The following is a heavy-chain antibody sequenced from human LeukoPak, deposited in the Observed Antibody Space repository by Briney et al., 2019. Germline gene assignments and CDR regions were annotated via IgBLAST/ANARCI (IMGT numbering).Heavy chain of an antibody. CDR2: IIPILGIA. V-gene: IGHV1-69*02. J-gene: IGHJ4*02. D-gene: IGHD2-2*01. CDR3: ASYRRLGYCSSTSCEH. CDR1: GGTFSSYT. Sequence: SVKVSCKASGGTFSSYTISWVRQAPGQGLEGMGRIIPILGIANYAQKFQGRVTITADKSTSTAYMELSRLRSEDTAVYYCASYRRLGYCSSTSCEHWGQGTLVTVSS.